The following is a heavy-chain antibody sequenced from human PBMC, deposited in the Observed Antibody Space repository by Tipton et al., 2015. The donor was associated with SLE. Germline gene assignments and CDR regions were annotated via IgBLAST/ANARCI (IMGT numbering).Heavy chain of an antibody. D-gene: IGHD5-12*01. CDR1: GGSISSTTYY. V-gene: IGHV4-39*07. CDR3: ASSLIVADAGDAFDI. Sequence: TLSLTCTVSGGSISSTTYYWGWIRQSPGKGLEWIGSIFYSGTTYYNPSLKSRVTISVDTSKNQFSLKLSSVTAADTAVYYCASSLIVADAGDAFDIWGQGTMVTVSS. CDR2: IFYSGTT. J-gene: IGHJ3*02.